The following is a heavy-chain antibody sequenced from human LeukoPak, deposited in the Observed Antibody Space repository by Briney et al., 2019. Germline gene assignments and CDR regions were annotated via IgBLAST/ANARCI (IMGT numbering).Heavy chain of an antibody. CDR2: ISYDGSNK. Sequence: PGGSLRLSCAASGFTFSSYAMHWVRQAPGKGLEWVAVISYDGSNKYYADSVKGRFTISRDNSKNTLYLQMNSLRAEDMALYYCAKDLERDLHMGGFDMWGQGTMVTVSS. D-gene: IGHD1-1*01. CDR3: AKDLERDLHMGGFDM. CDR1: GFTFSSYA. J-gene: IGHJ3*02. V-gene: IGHV3-30-3*01.